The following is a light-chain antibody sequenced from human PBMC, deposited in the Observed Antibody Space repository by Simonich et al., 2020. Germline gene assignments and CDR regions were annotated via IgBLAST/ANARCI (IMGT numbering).Light chain of an antibody. CDR2: DVI. CDR3: SSYTSSSTLV. CDR1: SGDVGGYNY. J-gene: IGLJ2*01. V-gene: IGLV2-14*01. Sequence: QSALTQPASVSGSPGPSITISCTGTSGDVGGYNYVSWYQQHPGKAPKLMIYDVIKRPSGVSSRFSGSKSGNTASLTISGLQAEDEADYYCSSYTSSSTLVFGGGTKLTVL.